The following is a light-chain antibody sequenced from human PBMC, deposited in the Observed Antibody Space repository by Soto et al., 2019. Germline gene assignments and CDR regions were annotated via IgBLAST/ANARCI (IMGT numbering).Light chain of an antibody. J-gene: IGKJ4*02. CDR2: KAS. V-gene: IGKV1-5*03. Sequence: DIQMTQSPSTLSASVGDRVIITCRASQNIGNLLAWYQQKPGTAPNLLIYKASILEDGVPSRVSGSGSGTEFTLTISSLQPDDFATYYCQHYNTYSPFGGGTKVEIK. CDR3: QHYNTYSP. CDR1: QNIGNL.